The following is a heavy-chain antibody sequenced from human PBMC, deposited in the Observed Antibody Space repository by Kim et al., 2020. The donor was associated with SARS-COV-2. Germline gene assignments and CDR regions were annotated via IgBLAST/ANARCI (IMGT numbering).Heavy chain of an antibody. D-gene: IGHD6-6*01. J-gene: IGHJ6*02. Sequence: KGRFTISGDNSKNTLYLQMNSLRAEDTAVYYCARDQGSSPLYYYYGMDVWGQGTTVTVSS. V-gene: IGHV3-30*01. CDR3: ARDQGSSPLYYYYGMDV.